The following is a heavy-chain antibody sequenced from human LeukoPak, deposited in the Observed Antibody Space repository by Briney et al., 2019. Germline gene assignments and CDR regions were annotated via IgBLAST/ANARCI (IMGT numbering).Heavy chain of an antibody. D-gene: IGHD3-10*01. V-gene: IGHV3-13*04. Sequence: GGSLRLSCAASGFTFISYDMHWVRQPTGKGLEWVSGKDTAGGTYYAGSVKGRFTISRENAKNSLSLQMNSLRAGDTAVYYCARRRYGLGSYSDAFDIWGQGTMVTVSS. CDR1: GFTFISYD. CDR3: ARRRYGLGSYSDAFDI. CDR2: KDTAGGT. J-gene: IGHJ3*02.